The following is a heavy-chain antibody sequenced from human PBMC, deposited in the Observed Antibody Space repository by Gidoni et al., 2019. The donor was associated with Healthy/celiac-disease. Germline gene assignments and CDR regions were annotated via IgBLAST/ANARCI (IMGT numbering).Heavy chain of an antibody. CDR1: GFTFSSYS. Sequence: QVQLVESGGGVVQPGRSLRLSCAASGFTFSSYSMHWVRQAPGKGLEWVAVISYDGSNKYYADSVKGRFTISRDNSKNTLYLQMNSLRAEDTAVYYCARDLLSYYYDSSGYGGGYWGQGTLVTVSS. V-gene: IGHV3-30-3*01. D-gene: IGHD3-22*01. J-gene: IGHJ4*02. CDR2: ISYDGSNK. CDR3: ARDLLSYYYDSSGYGGGY.